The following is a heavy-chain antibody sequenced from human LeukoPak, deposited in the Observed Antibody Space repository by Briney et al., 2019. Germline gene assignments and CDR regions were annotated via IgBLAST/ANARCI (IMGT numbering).Heavy chain of an antibody. J-gene: IGHJ4*02. CDR3: SSHCSSTNCYLFY. Sequence: GGPLRLSCAASGFTFSGSAMHWVRQASGKGLEWLGRIRSKPNSYATAYAASVKGRFTLSRDDSKNTAYLQMDSLKIEDTAVYYCSSHCSSTNCYLFYWGQGTLVTVSS. CDR2: IRSKPNSYAT. CDR1: GFTFSGSA. V-gene: IGHV3-73*01. D-gene: IGHD2-2*01.